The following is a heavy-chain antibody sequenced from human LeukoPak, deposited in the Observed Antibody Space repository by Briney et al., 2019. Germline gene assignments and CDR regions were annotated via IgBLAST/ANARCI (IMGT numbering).Heavy chain of an antibody. CDR2: ISSSGGTI. CDR3: ARDPMATTELRD. J-gene: IGHJ4*02. D-gene: IGHD1-7*01. CDR1: GFTFSDYY. V-gene: IGHV3-11*04. Sequence: GGSLRLSCAASGFTFSDYYMSWIRQAPGKGLEWVSYISSSGGTIYYADSVKGRFTISRDNSKNTLYLQMNSLRAEDTAVYYCARDPMATTELRDWGQGTLVTVSS.